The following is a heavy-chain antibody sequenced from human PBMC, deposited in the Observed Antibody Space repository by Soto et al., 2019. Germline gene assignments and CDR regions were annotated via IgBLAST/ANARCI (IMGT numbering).Heavy chain of an antibody. CDR2: INAGNGNT. D-gene: IGHD4-17*01. J-gene: IGHJ5*02. V-gene: IGHV1-3*01. CDR3: AREGFDYGDYNRFDP. CDR1: GYTFTSYA. Sequence: GASVKVSCKASGYTFTSYAMHWVRQAPGQRLEWMGWINAGNGNTKYSQKFQGRVTITRDTSASTAYMELSSLRSEDTAVYYCAREGFDYGDYNRFDPWGQGTLVTVSS.